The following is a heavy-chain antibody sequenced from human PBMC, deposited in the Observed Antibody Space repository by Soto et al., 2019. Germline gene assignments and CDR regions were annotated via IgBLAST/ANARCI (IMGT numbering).Heavy chain of an antibody. CDR3: AREGRAVAGTYTMDV. D-gene: IGHD6-19*01. CDR2: TNPNSGGT. V-gene: IGHV1-2*02. J-gene: IGHJ6*02. Sequence: ASVKVSCKASGYTFTGYYMHWVRQAPGQGLEWMGWTNPNSGGTNYAQKFQGRVTMTRDTSISTAYMELSRLRSDDTAVYYCAREGRAVAGTYTMDVWGQGTTVTVYS. CDR1: GYTFTGYY.